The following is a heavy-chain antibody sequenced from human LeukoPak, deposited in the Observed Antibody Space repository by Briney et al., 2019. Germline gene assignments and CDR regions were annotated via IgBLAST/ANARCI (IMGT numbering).Heavy chain of an antibody. D-gene: IGHD1-26*01. CDR2: IYYSGST. CDR1: GGSISSYY. V-gene: IGHV4-59*08. J-gene: IGHJ4*02. CDR3: ARYPGMRFSGSYVDY. Sequence: SETLSLTCTVSGGSISSYYWSWIRQPPGKGLEWIGYIYYSGSTNYSPSLKSRVTISVDTSKNQFSLKLSSATAADTAVYYCARYPGMRFSGSYVDYWGQGTLVTVSS.